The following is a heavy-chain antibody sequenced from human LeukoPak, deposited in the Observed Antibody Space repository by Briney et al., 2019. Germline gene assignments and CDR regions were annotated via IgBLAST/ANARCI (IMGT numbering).Heavy chain of an antibody. CDR3: AKDWLFMMGSYRAPSTRSYYYMDV. V-gene: IGHV3-30*02. D-gene: IGHD3-16*02. Sequence: GGSLRLSCAASGFTFSSYGMHWVRQAPGKGLEWVAFIRYDGSNKYYADSVKGRFTISRDNSKNTLYLQMNSLRAEDTAVYYCAKDWLFMMGSYRAPSTRSYYYMDVWGKGTTVTISS. J-gene: IGHJ6*03. CDR1: GFTFSSYG. CDR2: IRYDGSNK.